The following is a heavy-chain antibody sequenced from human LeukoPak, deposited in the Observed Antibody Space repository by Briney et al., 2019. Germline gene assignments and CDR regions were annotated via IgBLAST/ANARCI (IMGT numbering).Heavy chain of an antibody. CDR1: GFTFSSYG. Sequence: PGGSLRLSCAASGFTFSSYGMHWVRQAPGKGLEWVAVIWYDGSNKYYADSVKGRFTISRDNSKNTLYLQMNSLRAEDTAVYYCARDSFSSGYSYGWLYYYYYGMDVWGQGTTVTVSS. D-gene: IGHD5-18*01. CDR2: IWYDGSNK. J-gene: IGHJ6*02. CDR3: ARDSFSSGYSYGWLYYYYYGMDV. V-gene: IGHV3-33*08.